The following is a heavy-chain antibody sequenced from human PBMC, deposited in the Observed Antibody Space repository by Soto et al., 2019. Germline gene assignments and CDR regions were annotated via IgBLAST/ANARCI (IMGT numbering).Heavy chain of an antibody. V-gene: IGHV3-33*01. D-gene: IGHD3-16*01. Sequence: GGSLRLSCAASGFTFSSYGMHWVRQAPGKGLEWVAVIWYDGSNKYYADSVKGRFTISRDNSKNTLYLQMNSLRAEDTAVYYCAGAAPHLGGGWAAMARIDYWGQGTLVTVSS. CDR3: AGAAPHLGGGWAAMARIDY. J-gene: IGHJ4*02. CDR1: GFTFSSYG. CDR2: IWYDGSNK.